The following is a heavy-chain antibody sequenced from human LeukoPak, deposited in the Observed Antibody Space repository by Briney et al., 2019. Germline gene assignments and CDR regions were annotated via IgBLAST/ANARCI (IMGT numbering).Heavy chain of an antibody. V-gene: IGHV1-2*02. CDR3: ARSYYDSSGYFFY. J-gene: IGHJ4*02. Sequence: ASVKVSCKASGYTFTSYYMHWVRQAPGQGLEWMGWINPNSGGTNYAQKFQGRVTMTRDTSISTAYMELSRLRSDDTAVYYCARSYYDSSGYFFYWGQGTLVTVSS. CDR2: INPNSGGT. D-gene: IGHD3-22*01. CDR1: GYTFTSYY.